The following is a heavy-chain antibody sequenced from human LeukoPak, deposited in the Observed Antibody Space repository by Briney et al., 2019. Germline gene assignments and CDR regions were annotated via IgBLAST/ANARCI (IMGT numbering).Heavy chain of an antibody. CDR3: AKSGGYGLIDY. D-gene: IGHD6-25*01. J-gene: IGHJ4*01. V-gene: IGHV4-39*01. Sequence: SETLSLTCNVSGVSISSSSYYWGWIRQPPGKGLEWIGSIYSSGSTYYNSSLKSRLTISIDTSKNQVSLKMSSVTAADTAVYYCAKSGGYGLIDYWGQGTLVTVSS. CDR1: GVSISSSSYY. CDR2: IYSSGST.